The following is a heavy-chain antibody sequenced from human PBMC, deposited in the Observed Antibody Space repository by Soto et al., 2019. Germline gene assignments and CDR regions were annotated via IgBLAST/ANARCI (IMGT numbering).Heavy chain of an antibody. V-gene: IGHV4-59*01. CDR2: IYYSGST. CDR3: ARGMINFDY. J-gene: IGHJ4*02. D-gene: IGHD3-16*01. Sequence: QVQVQESGPGLVKPSETLSLTCTVSGGSISNSYWSWIRQSPGKVLEWIGYIYYSGSTKYNPSLKSRTTISVDTSKSQFSLKLSSVTAADTAMYYCARGMINFDYWGQGALVTVAS. CDR1: GGSISNSY.